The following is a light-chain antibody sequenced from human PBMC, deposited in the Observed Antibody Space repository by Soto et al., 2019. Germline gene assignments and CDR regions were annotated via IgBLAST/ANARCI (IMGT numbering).Light chain of an antibody. V-gene: IGKV3-20*01. CDR2: GAY. CDR3: HQYGSSPRT. Sequence: EIVLTQSPGTLSLSPGETATLSCRASQSVSSSYLAWYQQKPGQAPRLLIFGAYNRATGIPDRFSGSGSGTDFTLTISILAAEDFAVFYCHQYGSSPRTFGQGTKVEIK. CDR1: QSVSSSY. J-gene: IGKJ1*01.